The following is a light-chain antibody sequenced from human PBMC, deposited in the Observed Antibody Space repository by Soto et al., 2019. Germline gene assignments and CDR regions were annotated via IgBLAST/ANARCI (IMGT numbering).Light chain of an antibody. CDR2: ANN. CDR3: QSYDSNLNGLYV. J-gene: IGLJ1*01. V-gene: IGLV1-40*01. Sequence: QSVLTQPPSVSGAPGQRVTISCTGNSSNIGAGFDVHWYQHLPGAAPKVLIYANNNRPSGVPDRFSVSKSGTSASLAITGLQAEDEADYYCQSYDSNLNGLYVFGTGTKLTVL. CDR1: SSNIGAGFD.